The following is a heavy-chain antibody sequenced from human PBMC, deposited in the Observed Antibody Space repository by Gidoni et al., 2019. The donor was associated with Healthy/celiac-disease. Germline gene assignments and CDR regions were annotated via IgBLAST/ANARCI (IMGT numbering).Heavy chain of an antibody. V-gene: IGHV3-15*01. CDR3: TTPSFHRSGWNPFDY. D-gene: IGHD6-19*01. Sequence: GKGLEWVGRIKSKTDGGTTDYAAPVKGRFTISRDDSKNTLYLQMNSLKTEDTAVYYCTTPSFHRSGWNPFDYWGQGTLVTVSS. J-gene: IGHJ4*02. CDR2: IKSKTDGGTT.